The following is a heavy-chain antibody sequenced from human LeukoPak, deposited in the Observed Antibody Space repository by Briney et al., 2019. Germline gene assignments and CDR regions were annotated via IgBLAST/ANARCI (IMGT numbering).Heavy chain of an antibody. J-gene: IGHJ4*02. Sequence: PGGSLRLSCAASGFTFSSYAMHWVRQAPGKGLERVAVISYDGSNKYYADSVKGRFTISRDNSKNTLYLQMNSLRAEDTAVYYCASLEPSIAARTHDYWGQGTLVTVSS. D-gene: IGHD6-6*01. V-gene: IGHV3-30*04. CDR3: ASLEPSIAARTHDY. CDR2: ISYDGSNK. CDR1: GFTFSSYA.